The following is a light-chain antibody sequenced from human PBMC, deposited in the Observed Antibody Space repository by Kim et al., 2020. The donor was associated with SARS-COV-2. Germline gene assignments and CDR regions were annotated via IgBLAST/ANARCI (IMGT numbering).Light chain of an antibody. Sequence: GDRVTITCRSSQDISKLLAWYQQKPGKAPNLLIFRAYALQSGVPSRFSGGGSGTDFTLTISSLQPEDVATYYCQRYNTAPWTFGQGTKVDIK. CDR3: QRYNTAPWT. V-gene: IGKV1-27*01. J-gene: IGKJ1*01. CDR1: QDISKL. CDR2: RAY.